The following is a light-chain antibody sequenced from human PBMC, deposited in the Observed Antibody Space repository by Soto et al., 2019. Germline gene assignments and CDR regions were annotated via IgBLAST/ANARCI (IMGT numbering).Light chain of an antibody. CDR2: EVS. CDR1: SSDVGYYNY. V-gene: IGLV2-8*01. Sequence: QSALTQPPSASGSPGQSVTISCTGTSSDVGYYNYVSWYQQHPGKAPKLMISEVSKRPSGVPDRFSGSKSGNTASLTVSGLQAEDEADYYCSSYAGSNNLRVFGGGTKLTVL. CDR3: SSYAGSNNLRV. J-gene: IGLJ2*01.